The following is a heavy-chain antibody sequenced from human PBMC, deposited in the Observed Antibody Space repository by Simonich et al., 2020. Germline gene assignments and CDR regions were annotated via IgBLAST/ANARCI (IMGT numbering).Heavy chain of an antibody. Sequence: QVQLQESGPGLVKPSETLSLTCAVSGYSISSGYYWGWIRQPQGKGLEWIGSIYHRGTTYSNPSLKSRVTISVDTSKNQFSLKLSSVTAADTAVYYCARVGYSNYYYYGMDVWGQGTTVTVSS. D-gene: IGHD6-13*01. CDR1: GYSISSGYY. CDR2: IYHRGTT. V-gene: IGHV4-38-2*01. CDR3: ARVGYSNYYYYGMDV. J-gene: IGHJ6*02.